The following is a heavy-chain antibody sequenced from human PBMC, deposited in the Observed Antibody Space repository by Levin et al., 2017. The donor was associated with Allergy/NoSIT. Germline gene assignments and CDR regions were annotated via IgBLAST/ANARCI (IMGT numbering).Heavy chain of an antibody. J-gene: IGHJ5*02. CDR1: GYTFTSYG. Sequence: GGSLRLSCKASGYTFTSYGISWVRQAPGQGLEWMGWISAYNGNTNYAQKLQGRVTMTTDTSTSTAYMELRSLRSDDTAVYYCARVALHDASIWFGELSNNWFDPWGQGTLVTVSS. CDR3: ARVALHDASIWFGELSNNWFDP. V-gene: IGHV1-18*01. D-gene: IGHD3-10*01. CDR2: ISAYNGNT.